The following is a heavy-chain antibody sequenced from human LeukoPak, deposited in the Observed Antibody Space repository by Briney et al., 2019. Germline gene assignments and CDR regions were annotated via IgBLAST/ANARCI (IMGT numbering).Heavy chain of an antibody. CDR3: ARDTDYVYFDY. D-gene: IGHD4-17*01. V-gene: IGHV4-61*08. J-gene: IGHJ4*02. CDR1: GGSISSGGYY. CDR2: IYYSGST. Sequence: SETLSLTCTVSGGSISSGGYYWSWIRQPPGKGLEWIGYIYYSGSTNYNPSLKSRVTISVDTSKNQFSLKLSSVTAADTAVYYCARDTDYVYFDYWGQGTLVTVSS.